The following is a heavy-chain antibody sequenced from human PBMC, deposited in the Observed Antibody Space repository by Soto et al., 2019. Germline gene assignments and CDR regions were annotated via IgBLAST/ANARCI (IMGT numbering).Heavy chain of an antibody. V-gene: IGHV3-33*01. D-gene: IGHD2-15*01. CDR2: IWYDGSNK. CDR3: ARDHYRLLAQDYYFDY. J-gene: IGHJ4*02. CDR1: GFTFSSYG. Sequence: GGSLRLSCAASGFTFSSYGMHWVRQAPGKGLEWVAVIWYDGSNKYYADSVKGRFTISRDNSKNTLYLQMNSLRAEDTAVYYCARDHYRLLAQDYYFDYWGQGTLVTVSS.